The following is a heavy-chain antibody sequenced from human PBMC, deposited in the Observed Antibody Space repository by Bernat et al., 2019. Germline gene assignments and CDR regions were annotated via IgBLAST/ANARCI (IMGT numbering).Heavy chain of an antibody. D-gene: IGHD5-18*01. CDR3: ARGHTAMVAARVDS. CDR1: GFTFSSYW. CDR2: ISSDGSNT. V-gene: IGHV3-74*01. J-gene: IGHJ4*02. Sequence: EVQLVESGGGLVQPGGSLRLSCAASGFTFSSYWMHWVRQALGKGLVWVLRISSDGSNTNYADSVKGRFTISRDNAKNTLYLQMNSLRVEDTAVYYCARGHTAMVAARVDSWGQGTLVTVS.